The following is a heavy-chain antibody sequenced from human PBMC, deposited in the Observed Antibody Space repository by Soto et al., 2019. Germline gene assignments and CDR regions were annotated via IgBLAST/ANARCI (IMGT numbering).Heavy chain of an antibody. CDR3: ARGVPQMYYHYYMDV. CDR2: IWYDGSNK. CDR1: GFTFSSYG. Sequence: QVQLVESGGGVVQPGRSLRLSCAASGFTFSSYGMHWVRQAPGKGLEWVAVIWYDGSNKYYADSVKGRFTISRDNSKNTLYLQMNSLRAEDTAVYYCARGVPQMYYHYYMDVWGTGTTVTVSS. J-gene: IGHJ6*03. V-gene: IGHV3-33*01.